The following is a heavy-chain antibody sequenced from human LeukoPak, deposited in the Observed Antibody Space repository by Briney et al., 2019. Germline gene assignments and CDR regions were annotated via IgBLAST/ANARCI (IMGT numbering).Heavy chain of an antibody. CDR1: GYTFTSYG. CDR3: ERLGNYYDSSGYYY. J-gene: IGHJ4*02. CDR2: ISAYYGNT. D-gene: IGHD3-22*01. V-gene: IGHV1-18*01. Sequence: ASVKVSCQASGYTFTSYGISWVRQAPGQGLEWVGWISAYYGNTNYAQKLQGRVTMTTDTSTSTAYMELRSLRSDDTAVYYCERLGNYYDSSGYYYWGQGTLVTVSS.